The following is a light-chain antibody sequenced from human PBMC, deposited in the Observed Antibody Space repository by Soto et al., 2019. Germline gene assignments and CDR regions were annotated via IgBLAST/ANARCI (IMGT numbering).Light chain of an antibody. CDR3: QQYNKWPWT. CDR1: QSVRNS. J-gene: IGKJ1*01. V-gene: IGKV3-15*01. Sequence: EIEMTQSPATLSVSPGERVTLSCRASQSVRNSLAWYQQKPGQAPRLLIYDASPRDTGVPARFSGSGSGTEFTLTISSLQSEDFAVYYCQQYNKWPWTFGQGTKVEIK. CDR2: DAS.